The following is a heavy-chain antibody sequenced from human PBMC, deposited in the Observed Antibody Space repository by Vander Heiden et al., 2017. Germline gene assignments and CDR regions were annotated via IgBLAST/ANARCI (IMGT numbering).Heavy chain of an antibody. D-gene: IGHD2-15*01. CDR2: ISYDGSNK. CDR3: ATGVVVGYYFDS. V-gene: IGHV3-30-3*01. J-gene: IGHJ4*02. CDR1: GFTFSSYA. Sequence: QVQLVESGGGVVQPGRSLRLSCAASGFTFSSYARHWVRQVPGKGLEWVAVISYDGSNKYYADSVKGRFTISRDNSKNTLYLQMNSLRAEDTALYYCATGVVVGYYFDSWGQGTLVTVSS.